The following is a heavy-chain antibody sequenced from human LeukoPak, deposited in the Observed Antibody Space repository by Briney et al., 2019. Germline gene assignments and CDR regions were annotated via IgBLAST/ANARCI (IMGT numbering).Heavy chain of an antibody. V-gene: IGHV4-59*01. CDR2: IYYSGTT. CDR3: ARMVRGVIDAFEI. Sequence: SETLSLTCTVSGGSISSYYWSWIRQPPGKGLEGIAYIYYSGTTKYNASLKRRVTMSVDTTKNQFSLKLSSVTAADTAVYYCARMVRGVIDAFEIWGQGTMVTVSS. CDR1: GGSISSYY. J-gene: IGHJ3*02. D-gene: IGHD3-10*01.